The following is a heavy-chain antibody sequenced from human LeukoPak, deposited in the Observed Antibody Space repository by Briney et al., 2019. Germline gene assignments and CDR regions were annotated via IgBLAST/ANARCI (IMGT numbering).Heavy chain of an antibody. J-gene: IGHJ3*02. CDR1: GGSISSGGYY. Sequence: PSETLSLTCTVSGGSISSGGYYWRWIRQHPGKGLEWIGYIYTSGSTNYNPTLKSRVTISVDTSKNQFSLKLSSVTAADTAVYYCARFVVVGATTAFDIWGQGTMVTVSS. D-gene: IGHD1-26*01. CDR3: ARFVVVGATTAFDI. V-gene: IGHV4-61*08. CDR2: IYTSGST.